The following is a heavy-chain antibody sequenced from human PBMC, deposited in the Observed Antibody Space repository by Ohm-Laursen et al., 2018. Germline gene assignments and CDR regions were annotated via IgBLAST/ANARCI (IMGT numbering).Heavy chain of an antibody. V-gene: IGHV3-11*01. D-gene: IGHD6-6*01. CDR2: ISSSGSTI. CDR3: ARARPPTYYYGMDV. Sequence: GSLRISCAASGFTFSDYYMSWIRQAPGKGLEWVSYISSSGSTIYYADSVKGRFTISRDNAKNSLYLQMNSLRAEDTAVYYCARARPPTYYYGMDVWGQGTTVTVSS. J-gene: IGHJ6*02. CDR1: GFTFSDYY.